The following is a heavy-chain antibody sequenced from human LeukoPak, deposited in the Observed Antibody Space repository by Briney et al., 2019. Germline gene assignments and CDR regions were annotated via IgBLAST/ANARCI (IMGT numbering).Heavy chain of an antibody. J-gene: IGHJ4*02. CDR3: ATGSGWYSPDY. CDR1: GFTFGDYV. V-gene: IGHV3-49*04. D-gene: IGHD6-19*01. Sequence: PGGSLRLSCSVSGFTFGDYVMSWVRQAPGKGLGWVGFIRSKAYGGTTEYAASVKGRFTISRDDSKSIAYLQMNSLKTEDTAVYYCATGSGWYSPDYWGQGTLVTVSS. CDR2: IRSKAYGGTT.